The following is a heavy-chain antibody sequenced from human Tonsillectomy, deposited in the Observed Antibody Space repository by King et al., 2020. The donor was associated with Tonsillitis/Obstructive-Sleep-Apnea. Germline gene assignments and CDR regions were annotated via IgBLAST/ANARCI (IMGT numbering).Heavy chain of an antibody. D-gene: IGHD4-11*01. J-gene: IGHJ4*02. CDR1: GYTFTSYY. CDR2: INPSGGST. Sequence: QLVQSGAEVKKPGASVKVSCKASGYTFTSYYVHWVRQAPGQGLEWMGIINPSGGSTSYAQKFQGRVTMTRDTSTSTVYMELSSLGSEDTAVYYCARDRSRDYSNYPLWNFDYWGQGTLVTVSS. CDR3: ARDRSRDYSNYPLWNFDY. V-gene: IGHV1-46*01.